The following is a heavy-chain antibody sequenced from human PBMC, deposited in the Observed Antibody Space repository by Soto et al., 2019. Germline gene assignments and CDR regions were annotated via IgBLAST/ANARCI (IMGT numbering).Heavy chain of an antibody. CDR1: GFTFSNDW. CDR3: TNGSPYHTGADY. D-gene: IGHD2-8*02. V-gene: IGHV3-7*03. Sequence: PGGSLRLSCETSGFTFSNDWMTWVRQTPGKGLEWLTNINQDGSRKYYADSVKGRFTVSRDNAKNSLYLQMNSLTPEDTALYFCTNGSPYHTGADYWGQGTLVTV. CDR2: INQDGSRK. J-gene: IGHJ4*02.